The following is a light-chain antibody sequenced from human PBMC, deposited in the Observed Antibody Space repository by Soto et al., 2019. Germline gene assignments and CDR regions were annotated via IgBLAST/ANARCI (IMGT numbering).Light chain of an antibody. CDR2: EAL. V-gene: IGKV3-11*01. CDR1: RSISTY. Sequence: DTVWRQALATLSSSPGERATLSCRASRSISTYLAWYQQKPGQAPRLLIYEALNRATGIPARFSGSGSGTDFTLTISSLEPEDFVVYYCQQRNNWPLTFGRGTKVDIK. CDR3: QQRNNWPLT. J-gene: IGKJ4*02.